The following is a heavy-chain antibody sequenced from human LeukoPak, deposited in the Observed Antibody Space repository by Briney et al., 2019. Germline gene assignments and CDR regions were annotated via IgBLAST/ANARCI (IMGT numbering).Heavy chain of an antibody. CDR3: AKDSPGPYYYDSSGYYDKFDY. Sequence: PGGSLRLSCAVSGFTFSDSYMTWLRQAPGKGLESLSYISPSGTDISYADSVKGRFTISRDNSKNTLYLQMNSLRAEDTAVYYCAKDSPGPYYYDSSGYYDKFDYWGQGTLVTVSS. D-gene: IGHD3-22*01. CDR1: GFTFSDSY. CDR2: ISPSGTDI. V-gene: IGHV3-11*04. J-gene: IGHJ4*02.